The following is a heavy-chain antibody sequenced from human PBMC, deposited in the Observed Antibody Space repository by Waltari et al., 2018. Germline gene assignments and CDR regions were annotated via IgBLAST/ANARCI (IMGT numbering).Heavy chain of an antibody. J-gene: IGHJ1*01. CDR1: GGTFSSYA. CDR3: AREGYCSGGSCSEYFQH. CDR2: IIPIVGTA. V-gene: IGHV1-69*01. Sequence: QVQLVQSGAEVKKPGSSVKVSCKASGGTFSSYAISWVRQAPGQGLEWMGGIIPIVGTASDAQKFQGRGTLTADESTSTAYMELSSLRAEDTAVYYCAREGYCSGGSCSEYFQHWGQGTLVTVSS. D-gene: IGHD2-15*01.